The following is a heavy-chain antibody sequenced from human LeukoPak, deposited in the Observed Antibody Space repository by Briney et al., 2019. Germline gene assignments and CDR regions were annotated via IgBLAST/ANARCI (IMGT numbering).Heavy chain of an antibody. Sequence: GRSLRLSCAASGFTFSSYAMHWVRQAPGKGLEWVAVISYDESNKYYADSVKGRFTISRDNSKNTLYLQMNSLRAEDTAVYYCARPTTGSSWSNPYYYYGMDVWGKGTTVTVSS. J-gene: IGHJ6*04. CDR3: ARPTTGSSWSNPYYYYGMDV. CDR2: ISYDESNK. D-gene: IGHD6-13*01. CDR1: GFTFSSYA. V-gene: IGHV3-30*04.